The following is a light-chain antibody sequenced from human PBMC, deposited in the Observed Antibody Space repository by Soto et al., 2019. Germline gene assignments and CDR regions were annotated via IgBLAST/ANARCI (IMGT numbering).Light chain of an antibody. CDR3: QHRHSAPIT. V-gene: IGKV1-9*01. CDR2: TAS. CDR1: QGIRSL. J-gene: IGKJ5*01. Sequence: DIQLTQSPSFLSASVGDRVTITCRASQGIRSLLAWYQQKPGKAPELLIHTASTLHSGVPSRFSGSGFGTEFTLTITSLQPEDSATYYCQHRHSAPITFGQGTRLEIK.